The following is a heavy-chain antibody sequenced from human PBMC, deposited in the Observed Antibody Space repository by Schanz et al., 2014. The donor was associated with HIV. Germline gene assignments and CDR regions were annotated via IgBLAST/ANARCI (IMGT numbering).Heavy chain of an antibody. J-gene: IGHJ4*02. CDR3: AKGVSVAGSSYYFDY. CDR2: IDGGAGRIV. D-gene: IGHD6-19*01. CDR1: GFDFSDSY. Sequence: QMQLVESGGAVVRPGGSLRLSCAASGFDFSDSYMNWFRQAPGQRLEWLAQIDGGAGRIVHYASSVKGRFSISRDNGKNSLYLQMSSLRREDTAFYYCAKGVSVAGSSYYFDYWGQGALVTVSS. V-gene: IGHV3-11*01.